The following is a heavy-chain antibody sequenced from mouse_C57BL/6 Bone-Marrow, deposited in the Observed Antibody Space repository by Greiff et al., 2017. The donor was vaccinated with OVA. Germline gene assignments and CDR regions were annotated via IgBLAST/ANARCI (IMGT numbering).Heavy chain of an antibody. D-gene: IGHD2-5*01. Sequence: DVKLQESGPGLVKPSQSLSLTCSVTGYSITSGYYWNWIRQFPGNKLEWMGYISYDGSNNYNPSLKNRISITRDTSKNQFFLKLNSVTTEDTATYYCARENYSNSWYFDVWGTGTTVTVSS. CDR3: ARENYSNSWYFDV. CDR1: GYSITSGYY. V-gene: IGHV3-6*01. J-gene: IGHJ1*03. CDR2: ISYDGSN.